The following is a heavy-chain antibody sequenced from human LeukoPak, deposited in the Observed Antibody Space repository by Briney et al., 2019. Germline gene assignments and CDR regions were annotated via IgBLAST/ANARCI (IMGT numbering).Heavy chain of an antibody. V-gene: IGHV4-38-2*01. CDR3: TRGYNSGWHDY. J-gene: IGHJ4*01. D-gene: IGHD6-19*01. Sequence: SETLSLTCAVSGYSISSGYYWGWIRQPPGKGMEWIGSIYHSGSTYYNPSLKSRVTISVDTSKNQFSLRLSSVTAADTAVYYCTRGYNSGWHDYWGQEPWSPSPQ. CDR2: IYHSGST. CDR1: GYSISSGYY.